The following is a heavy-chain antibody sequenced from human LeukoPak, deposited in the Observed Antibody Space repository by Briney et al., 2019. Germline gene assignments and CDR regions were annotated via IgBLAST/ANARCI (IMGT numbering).Heavy chain of an antibody. D-gene: IGHD6-13*01. CDR3: AKDLIRYSSSLVQTLLYYYYYYMDV. Sequence: GGSLRLSCAASGFTFSSYWMSWVRQTPGKGLEWVANIKQDGSEKYYVDSVKGRFTISRDNAKNSLYLQMNSLRAEDTAVYYCAKDLIRYSSSLVQTLLYYYYYYMDVWGKGTTVTISS. J-gene: IGHJ6*03. CDR1: GFTFSSYW. CDR2: IKQDGSEK. V-gene: IGHV3-7*01.